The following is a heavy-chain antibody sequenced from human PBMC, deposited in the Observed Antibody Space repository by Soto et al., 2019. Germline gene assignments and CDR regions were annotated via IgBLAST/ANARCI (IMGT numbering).Heavy chain of an antibody. CDR1: GYSFTSYW. J-gene: IGHJ5*02. V-gene: IGHV5-51*01. CDR2: IYPGESDT. CDR3: ARHGDCSGGSCYYFFDP. D-gene: IGHD2-15*01. Sequence: GESLKISCKGSGYSFTSYWIGWVRQMPGKGLEWMGIIYPGESDTRYTPSFQGQVTISADTSISTAYLQWSSLKASDTAMYYCARHGDCSGGSCYYFFDPWGQGTLVTVSS.